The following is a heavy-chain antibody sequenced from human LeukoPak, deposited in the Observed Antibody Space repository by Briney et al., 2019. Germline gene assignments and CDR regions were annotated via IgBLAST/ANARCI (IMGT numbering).Heavy chain of an antibody. Sequence: NPSETLSLTCAVYCGSFSAYYWSWIRQPPGNGLEWIGEINHSGRPNYSPSLKSRFTISIDMSKNEFSLRMSSVTAADTAIYYCASLRYDSSAYDHPLPHHWGQGTLVTVSS. D-gene: IGHD3-22*01. CDR1: CGSFSAYY. J-gene: IGHJ5*02. CDR3: ASLRYDSSAYDHPLPHH. CDR2: INHSGRP. V-gene: IGHV4-34*01.